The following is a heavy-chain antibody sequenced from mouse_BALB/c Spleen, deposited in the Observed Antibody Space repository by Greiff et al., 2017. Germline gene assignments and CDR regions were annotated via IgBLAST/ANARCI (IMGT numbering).Heavy chain of an antibody. Sequence: VQLQQSGAELVRPGVSVKISCKGSGYTFTDYAMHWVKQSHAKSLEWIGVISTYYGDASYNQKFKGKATMTVDKSSSTAYMELARLTSEDSAIYYCARRGYGNLYAMDYWGQGTSVTVSS. D-gene: IGHD2-10*02. J-gene: IGHJ4*01. V-gene: IGHV1S137*01. CDR1: GYTFTDYA. CDR2: ISTYYGDA. CDR3: ARRGYGNLYAMDY.